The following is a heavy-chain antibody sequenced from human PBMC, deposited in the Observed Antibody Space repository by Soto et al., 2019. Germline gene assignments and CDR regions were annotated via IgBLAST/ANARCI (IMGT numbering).Heavy chain of an antibody. D-gene: IGHD4-17*01. V-gene: IGHV3-30*18. CDR2: ISYDGSNK. CDR1: GYTFSSYG. CDR3: AKDSSDYGDGDY. J-gene: IGHJ4*02. Sequence: QVQLVESGGGVVQPGRSLRLSCAASGYTFSSYGMHWVRQAPGKGLEWVAVISYDGSNKYYADSVKGRFTISRDNSKNTLYLQMNSLRGEDTAVYYCAKDSSDYGDGDYWGQGTLVTVSS.